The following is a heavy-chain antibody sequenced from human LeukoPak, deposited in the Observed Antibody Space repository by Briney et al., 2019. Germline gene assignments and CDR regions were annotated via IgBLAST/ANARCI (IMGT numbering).Heavy chain of an antibody. J-gene: IGHJ4*02. D-gene: IGHD3-16*01. Sequence: GGSLRLSCAASDFIFSSYWMRWVRQAPGKGLEWVANIKQDGSEKNYVDSVKGRFTISRDNAKNSLYLLMNSLRPEDTAVYYCARDGRGSPGYWGQGTLVTVSS. V-gene: IGHV3-7*01. CDR3: ARDGRGSPGY. CDR2: IKQDGSEK. CDR1: DFIFSSYW.